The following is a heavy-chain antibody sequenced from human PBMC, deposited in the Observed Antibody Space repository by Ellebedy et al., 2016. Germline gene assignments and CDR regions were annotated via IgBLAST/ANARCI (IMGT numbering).Heavy chain of an antibody. Sequence: ASVKVSCXASGYTFTGYYMHWVRQAPGQGLEWMGWINPNSGGTNYAQKFQGRVTMTRDTSISTAYMELSRLRSDDTAVYYCARFDPGIAAANGAWGQGTLVTVSS. D-gene: IGHD6-13*01. J-gene: IGHJ5*02. CDR1: GYTFTGYY. V-gene: IGHV1-2*02. CDR2: INPNSGGT. CDR3: ARFDPGIAAANGA.